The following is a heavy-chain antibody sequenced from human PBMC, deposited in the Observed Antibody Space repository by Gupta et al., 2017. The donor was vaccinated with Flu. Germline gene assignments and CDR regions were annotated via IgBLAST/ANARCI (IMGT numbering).Heavy chain of an antibody. V-gene: IGHV1-46*01. CDR2: IPPSGNDI. D-gene: IGHD6-6*01. CDR3: ARDLYGSSSIDY. Sequence: VRQAPGQKLEWMGIIPPSGNDIKYAQKFQGRVTMTRDTSTSTVYMELSSLRSDDTAMYYCARDLYGSSSIDYWGQGTLVTVSS. J-gene: IGHJ4*02.